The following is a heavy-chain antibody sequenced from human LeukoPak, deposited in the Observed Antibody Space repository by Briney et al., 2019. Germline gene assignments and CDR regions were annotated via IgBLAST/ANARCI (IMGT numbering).Heavy chain of an antibody. CDR3: ARTGDCSGRSCHENSWFDP. Sequence: ASVKVSCKASGGTFSSYAISWVRQAPGQGLEWMGGIIPIYGTANYAQKLQGRVTITADESTSTAYMELSSLRSEDTAVYYCARTGDCSGRSCHENSWFDPGGQGTLVTVSS. V-gene: IGHV1-69*13. CDR2: IIPIYGTA. CDR1: GGTFSSYA. D-gene: IGHD2-15*01. J-gene: IGHJ5*02.